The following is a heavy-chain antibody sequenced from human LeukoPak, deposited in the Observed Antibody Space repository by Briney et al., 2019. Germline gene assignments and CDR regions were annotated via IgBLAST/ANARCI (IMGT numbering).Heavy chain of an antibody. V-gene: IGHV4-59*01. D-gene: IGHD2-15*01. CDR3: ARFGLYSFDY. J-gene: IGHJ4*02. CDR1: GGSISGYY. Sequence: SETLSLTCAVSGGSISGYYWSWIRQPPGKGLELIGFIYYSGSTNYNPSLKSRVTISVDTSKNRFSLKLTSVTAADTAVYFCARFGLYSFDYWGQGTLVTVSS. CDR2: IYYSGST.